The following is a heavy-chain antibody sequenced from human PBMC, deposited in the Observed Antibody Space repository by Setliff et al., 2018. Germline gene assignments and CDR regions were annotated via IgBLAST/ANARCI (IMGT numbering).Heavy chain of an antibody. D-gene: IGHD5-18*01. CDR3: ARAPLESGYNYGQGHYFDY. CDR2: TIPSFGST. V-gene: IGHV1-69*05. CDR1: GGTFRSYG. Sequence: SVKVSCKASGGTFRSYGISWVRQAPGQGLEWMGGTIPSFGSTNYAQKFQDRVTIITDESTSTAYMELSSLRTEDTAVYYCARAPLESGYNYGQGHYFDYWGQGTLVTVSS. J-gene: IGHJ4*02.